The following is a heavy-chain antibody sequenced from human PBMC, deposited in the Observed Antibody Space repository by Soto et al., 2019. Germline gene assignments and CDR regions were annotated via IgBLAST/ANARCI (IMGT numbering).Heavy chain of an antibody. J-gene: IGHJ4*02. CDR1: GYTFTYRY. Sequence: ASVKVSCKASGYTFTYRYLHWVPQAPGQALEWMGWITPFNGNTNYAQKCQDRVTITRDRSMSTAYMELSSLRSEDTAMYYCASSSGGSPDFEYWGQGTLLTVSS. CDR2: ITPFNGNT. D-gene: IGHD2-15*01. CDR3: ASSSGGSPDFEY. V-gene: IGHV1-45*02.